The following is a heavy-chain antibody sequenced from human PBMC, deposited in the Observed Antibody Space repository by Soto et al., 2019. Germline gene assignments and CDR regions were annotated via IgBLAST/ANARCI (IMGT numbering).Heavy chain of an antibody. CDR1: GFTFSSYA. V-gene: IGHV3-30-3*01. Sequence: QVQLVESGGGVVQPGRSLRLSCAASGFTFSSYAMHWVRQAPGKGLEWVAVISYDGSNKYYADSVKGRFTISRDNSKNTLYLQMNSLRAEDTAVYYCATGRGPHWGQGTLVTVSS. CDR3: ATGRGPH. D-gene: IGHD1-26*01. J-gene: IGHJ4*02. CDR2: ISYDGSNK.